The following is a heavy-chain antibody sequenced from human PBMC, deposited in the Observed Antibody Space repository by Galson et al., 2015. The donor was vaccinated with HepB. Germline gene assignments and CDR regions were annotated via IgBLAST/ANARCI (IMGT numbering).Heavy chain of an antibody. J-gene: IGHJ2*01. CDR1: GFTFSNAW. CDR3: ARGGAAIVATVWYFDL. Sequence: SLRLSCAASGFTFSNAWMNWVRQAPGKGLQWVSYISSSSSSTYYADSVKGRFTISRDNAKNSLYLQMNSLRDDDTAVYYCARGGAAIVATVWYFDLWGRGTLVTVSP. V-gene: IGHV3-48*02. D-gene: IGHD5-12*01. CDR2: ISSSSSST.